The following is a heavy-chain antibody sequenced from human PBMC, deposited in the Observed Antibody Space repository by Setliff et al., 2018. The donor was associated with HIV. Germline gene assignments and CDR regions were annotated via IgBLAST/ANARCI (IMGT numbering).Heavy chain of an antibody. D-gene: IGHD1-1*01. V-gene: IGHV3-74*01. J-gene: IGHJ4*02. CDR1: GFSFSSYW. CDR2: ISGYETRT. CDR3: ARVFRGADDHTGPFDY. Sequence: GSLRLSCAASGFSFSSYWMHWVRQAPGKGLVWVSRISGYETRTTYADSVKGRFNISRDNAKNTLYLQMNSLTVEETAVYYCARVFRGADDHTGPFDYWGQGTLVTVSS.